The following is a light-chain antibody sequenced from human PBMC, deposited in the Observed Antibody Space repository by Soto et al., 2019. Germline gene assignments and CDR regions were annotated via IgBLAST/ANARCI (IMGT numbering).Light chain of an antibody. Sequence: EVVLTQSPGAVSLSSGERATLSCRASQSLSSIYLAWYQQKPGQAPRLLMYGASNRATGIPDRFSGSGSGTDFTLTISRLEPEDFAVYYCQQYGSSPTFGQGTRLEIK. CDR1: QSLSSIY. CDR3: QQYGSSPT. V-gene: IGKV3-20*01. J-gene: IGKJ5*01. CDR2: GAS.